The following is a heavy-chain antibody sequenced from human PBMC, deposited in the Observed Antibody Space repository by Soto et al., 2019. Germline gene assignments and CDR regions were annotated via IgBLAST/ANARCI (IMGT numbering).Heavy chain of an antibody. Sequence: PGGSLRLSCAASGFTFSDYYMSWIRQAPGKGLEWVSYISSSGSTIYYADSVKGRFTISRDNAKNSLYLQMNSLRAEDTAVYYCARMENYENLNYDYWGQGTLVTVSS. CDR3: ARMENYENLNYDY. D-gene: IGHD1-7*01. J-gene: IGHJ4*02. CDR2: ISSSGSTI. V-gene: IGHV3-11*01. CDR1: GFTFSDYY.